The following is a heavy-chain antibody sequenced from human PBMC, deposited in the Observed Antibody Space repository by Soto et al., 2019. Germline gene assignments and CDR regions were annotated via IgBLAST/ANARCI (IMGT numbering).Heavy chain of an antibody. V-gene: IGHV3-23*01. D-gene: IGHD2-21*02. Sequence: EVQLLESGGGLVQPGGSLRLSCAASGFTFNLYAMSWVRQAPGKGLEWVSTITGSGDDTYYTDSVKGRFSISRDNPKNTLYLQMNSLRAEDTAVYYCAQVESCGGDCYYWYFDFWGRGTLVTVSS. CDR2: ITGSGDDT. J-gene: IGHJ2*01. CDR1: GFTFNLYA. CDR3: AQVESCGGDCYYWYFDF.